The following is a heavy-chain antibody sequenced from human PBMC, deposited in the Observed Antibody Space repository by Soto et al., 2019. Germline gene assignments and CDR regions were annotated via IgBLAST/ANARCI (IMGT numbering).Heavy chain of an antibody. J-gene: IGHJ6*02. Sequence: DVRLVESGGGLVKPGGSLRLSCAASGFIFSSHNMNWVRQAPGKGLEWVSSITGSSSYIFYADSVKGRFTISRDNAKNTVYLQMNSLRAEDTGVYYCARLVASETGYGMDVWGQGTTVTVSS. CDR1: GFIFSSHN. V-gene: IGHV3-21*06. CDR3: ARLVASETGYGMDV. CDR2: ITGSSSYI. D-gene: IGHD3-9*01.